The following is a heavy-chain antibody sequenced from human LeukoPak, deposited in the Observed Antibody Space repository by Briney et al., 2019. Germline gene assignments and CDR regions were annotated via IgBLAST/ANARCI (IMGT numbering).Heavy chain of an antibody. CDR1: GFTFSSYA. J-gene: IGHJ6*03. CDR2: IRYDGSNK. CDR3: AKGGGGPLGVNIVVVSRHYYMDV. D-gene: IGHD2-2*01. V-gene: IGHV3-30*02. Sequence: GGSLRLSCAASGFTFSSYAMHWVRQAPGKGLEWVAFIRYDGSNKYYADSVKGRFTISRDNSKNTLYLQMNSLRAEDTAVYYCAKGGGGPLGVNIVVVSRHYYMDVWGKGTTVTVSS.